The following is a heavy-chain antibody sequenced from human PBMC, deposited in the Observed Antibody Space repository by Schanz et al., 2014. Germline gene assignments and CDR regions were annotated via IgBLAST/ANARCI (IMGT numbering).Heavy chain of an antibody. CDR2: INCNSGGT. J-gene: IGHJ5*02. D-gene: IGHD3-16*01. Sequence: QVQLVQSGAEVKKPGASVKVSCKASGYTFTSYYIHWVRQAPGQGLEWMGWINCNSGGTNYPQKFQGRVTMTRDTSISTAYMELNRLKPDDTAVYYCARWGEFQLLNWFDTWGQGTLVTVSS. CDR3: ARWGEFQLLNWFDT. V-gene: IGHV1-2*02. CDR1: GYTFTSYY.